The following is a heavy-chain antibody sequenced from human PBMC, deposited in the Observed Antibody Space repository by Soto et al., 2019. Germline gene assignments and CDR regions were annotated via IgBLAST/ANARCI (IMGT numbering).Heavy chain of an antibody. CDR1: GGSISGGRYY. V-gene: IGHV4-31*03. Sequence: QVPLQESGPGLVKPSQTLSLTCNVSGGSISGGRYYWNWIRQHPGKGMEWIGNIYDNGITYYNPSHKSRVIIAEDTSKTPFSLRLSSVTAADTAVYYCTSDRGFGMDVWGQGTTVTVSS. CDR3: TSDRGFGMDV. J-gene: IGHJ6*02. CDR2: IYDNGIT.